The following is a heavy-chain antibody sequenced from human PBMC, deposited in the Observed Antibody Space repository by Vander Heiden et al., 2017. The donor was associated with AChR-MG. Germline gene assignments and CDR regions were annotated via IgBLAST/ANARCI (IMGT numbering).Heavy chain of an antibody. J-gene: IGHJ5*02. D-gene: IGHD6-25*01. Sequence: VQLLESGGGSVQPGGSLATLCAAPRFPLGTDPMRWSRQPPGKGLGWVAKINPDGSEKYYVDSVKGRFTISRDNAKSSLYLQMNSLRDEETAVYYCAWGSTCGSWGQGTLVTVSS. CDR3: AWGSTCGS. CDR2: INPDGSEK. CDR1: RFPLGTDP. V-gene: IGHV3-7*04.